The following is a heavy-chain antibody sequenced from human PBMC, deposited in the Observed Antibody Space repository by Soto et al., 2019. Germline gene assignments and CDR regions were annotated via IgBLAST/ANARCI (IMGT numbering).Heavy chain of an antibody. CDR2: IYWDDDK. D-gene: IGHD3-9*01. J-gene: IGHJ4*02. V-gene: IGHV2-5*02. CDR1: GFSLSTSAMG. Sequence: SGPTLVNPTQTLTLTCTFSGFSLSTSAMGVAWIRQPPGKALEWLALIYWDDDKRYSPSLRSRLTITKDTSKNQVVLTMTNMDPVDTATYYCAHSRKSYYDILTGYNYWGQGTLVTVSS. CDR3: AHSRKSYYDILTGYNY.